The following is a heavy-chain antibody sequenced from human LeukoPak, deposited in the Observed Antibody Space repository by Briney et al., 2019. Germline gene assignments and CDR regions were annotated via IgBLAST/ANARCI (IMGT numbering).Heavy chain of an antibody. V-gene: IGHV3-23*01. CDR1: GFTFSSYA. Sequence: GGSLRLSCAASGFTFSSYAMSWVRQAPGKGLEWVSAISGSGGSTYYADSVKGRFTISRDNSKNTLYLQMNSLRAEDTAVYYCAKDGTYYDSSGYYYGSYFDYWGQGTLVTASS. CDR2: ISGSGGST. D-gene: IGHD3-22*01. J-gene: IGHJ4*02. CDR3: AKDGTYYDSSGYYYGSYFDY.